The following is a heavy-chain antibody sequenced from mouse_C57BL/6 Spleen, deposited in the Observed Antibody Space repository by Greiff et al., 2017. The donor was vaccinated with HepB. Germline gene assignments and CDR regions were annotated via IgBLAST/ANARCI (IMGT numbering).Heavy chain of an antibody. Sequence: VKLQQPGAELVKPGASVKLSCKASGYTFTSYWMHWVKQRPGQGLEWIGMIHPNSGSTNYNEKFKSKATLTVDKSSSTAYMQLSSLTSEDSAVYYCAGPYGSSWFAYWGQGTLVTVSA. CDR1: GYTFTSYW. CDR2: IHPNSGST. CDR3: AGPYGSSWFAY. J-gene: IGHJ3*01. V-gene: IGHV1-64*01. D-gene: IGHD2-2*01.